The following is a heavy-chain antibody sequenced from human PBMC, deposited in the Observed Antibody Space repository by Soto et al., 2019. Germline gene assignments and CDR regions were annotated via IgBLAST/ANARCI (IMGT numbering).Heavy chain of an antibody. Sequence: QVQLVESGGGVVQPGRSLRLSCAASGFTFSSYGMHWVRQAPGKGLEWVSVIWYDGSNKYYADSVKGRFTISRDNSKNTLYLQMNSRRAEDTAVYYCARERITLVRGVIPPDYWGQGTLVTVSS. J-gene: IGHJ4*02. V-gene: IGHV3-33*01. CDR3: ARERITLVRGVIPPDY. D-gene: IGHD3-10*01. CDR1: GFTFSSYG. CDR2: IWYDGSNK.